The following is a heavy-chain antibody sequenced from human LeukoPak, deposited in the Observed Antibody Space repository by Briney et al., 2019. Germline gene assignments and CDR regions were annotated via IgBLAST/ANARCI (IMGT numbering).Heavy chain of an antibody. CDR3: ARDPTPRYCSGGSCYTHYGMDV. CDR1: GFTFSSYT. CDR2: ISSSSSYI. Sequence: GGSLRLSCAASGFTFSSYTMDWVRQAPGKGLEWVSSISSSSSYIYYADSVKGRLTISRDNAKNSLYLQMNSLRAEDTAVYYCARDPTPRYCSGGSCYTHYGMDVWGQGTTVTVSS. V-gene: IGHV3-21*01. J-gene: IGHJ6*02. D-gene: IGHD2-15*01.